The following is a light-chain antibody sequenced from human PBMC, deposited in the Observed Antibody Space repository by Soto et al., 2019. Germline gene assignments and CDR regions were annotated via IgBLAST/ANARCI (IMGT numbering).Light chain of an antibody. Sequence: EIVMTQSPATLSVSPGERATLSCRASQSMSNNLAWYQQKPGQAPRLLIYGASTRYTGIPDRFSGSGSGTEFTLTISSLQSEDFAIYYCQQYHNWPPFTFGQGPRLEIK. CDR2: GAS. CDR1: QSMSNN. V-gene: IGKV3-15*01. CDR3: QQYHNWPPFT. J-gene: IGKJ5*01.